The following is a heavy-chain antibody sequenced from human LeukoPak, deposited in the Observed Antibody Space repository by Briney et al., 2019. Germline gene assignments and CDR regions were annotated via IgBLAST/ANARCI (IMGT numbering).Heavy chain of an antibody. CDR2: FSVSDGHT. CDR3: ASLGGYRRGRAFDI. CDR1: GFTFISYA. V-gene: IGHV3-23*01. D-gene: IGHD5-12*01. J-gene: IGHJ3*02. Sequence: PGGSLRLSCAASGFTFISYAMSWVRQAPGKGLEYIATFSVSDGHTYYADSVKGRFTISRDNSKNSLYLQMNSLRAEDTAVYYCASLGGYRRGRAFDIWGQGTMVTVSS.